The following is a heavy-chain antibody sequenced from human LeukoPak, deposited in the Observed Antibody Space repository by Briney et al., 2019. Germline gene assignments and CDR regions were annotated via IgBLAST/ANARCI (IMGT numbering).Heavy chain of an antibody. CDR3: ARDSSGSYPDAFDI. J-gene: IGHJ3*02. V-gene: IGHV3-21*01. Sequence: GGSLRLSCAASGFTFSSYSMNWVRQAPGKGLEWVSSISSSSSYIYYADSVKGRFTISRDNAKNSLYLQMNSLRAEDTAVYYCARDSSGSYPDAFDIWGQGTMVTVSS. CDR2: ISSSSSYI. CDR1: GFTFSSYS. D-gene: IGHD1-26*01.